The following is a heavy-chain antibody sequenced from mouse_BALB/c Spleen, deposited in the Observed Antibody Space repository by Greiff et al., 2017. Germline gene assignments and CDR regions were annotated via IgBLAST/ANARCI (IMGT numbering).Heavy chain of an antibody. CDR1: GYTFTSYW. CDR2: IYPGNSDT. Sequence: VQLKESGTVLARPGASVKMSCKASGYTFTSYWMHWVKQRPGQGLEWIGAIYPGNSDTSYNQKFKGKAKLTAVTSTSTAYMELSSLTNEDSAVYYCTRGGLRRGYYAMDYWGQGTSVTVSS. D-gene: IGHD2-4*01. V-gene: IGHV1-5*01. CDR3: TRGGLRRGYYAMDY. J-gene: IGHJ4*01.